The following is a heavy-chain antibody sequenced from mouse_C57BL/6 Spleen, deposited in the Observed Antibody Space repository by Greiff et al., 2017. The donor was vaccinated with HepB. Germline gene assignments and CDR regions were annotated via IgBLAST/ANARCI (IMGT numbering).Heavy chain of an antibody. CDR1: GYTFTGYW. CDR3: ARRGHYDYDGVWFAY. D-gene: IGHD2-4*01. Sequence: QVQLQQSGAELMKPGASVTLSCKATGYTFTGYWIEWVKQRPGHGLEWIGEILPGSGSTNYNEKFKGKATFTADTSSNTAYMQLSSLTTEDSAIYYCARRGHYDYDGVWFAYWGQGTLVTVSA. V-gene: IGHV1-9*01. CDR2: ILPGSGST. J-gene: IGHJ3*01.